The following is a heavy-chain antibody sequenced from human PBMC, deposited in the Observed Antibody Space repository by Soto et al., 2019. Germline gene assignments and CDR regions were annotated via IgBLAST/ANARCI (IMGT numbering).Heavy chain of an antibody. CDR2: ISGSGGST. J-gene: IGHJ4*02. V-gene: IGHV3-23*01. D-gene: IGHD6-19*01. CDR3: VKVGRDIGSVIAVAGPLDY. Sequence: GGSLRLSCAASGFTFSSYAMSWVRQAPGKGLEWVSAISGSGGSTYYADSVKGRFTISRDNSKNTLYLQMSSLRAEDTAVYYCVKVGRDIGSVIAVAGPLDYWGQGTLVTVSS. CDR1: GFTFSSYA.